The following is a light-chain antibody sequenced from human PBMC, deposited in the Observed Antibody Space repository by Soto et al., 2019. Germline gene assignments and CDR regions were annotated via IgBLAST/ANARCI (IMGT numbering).Light chain of an antibody. Sequence: QSALTQPASVSGSPGQSITISCTGTSSDVGGYNFVSWYQHHPGKAPKLMIYEVSNRPSGVSNRFSGSKSGNTASLTISGLQAGDEADYYCSSYTSSSTYVFGTVTKLTVL. CDR2: EVS. V-gene: IGLV2-14*01. CDR3: SSYTSSSTYV. CDR1: SSDVGGYNF. J-gene: IGLJ1*01.